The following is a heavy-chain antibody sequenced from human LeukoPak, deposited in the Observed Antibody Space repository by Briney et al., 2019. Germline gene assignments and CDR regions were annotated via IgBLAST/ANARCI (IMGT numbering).Heavy chain of an antibody. CDR2: IKSKTDGGTT. V-gene: IGHV3-15*01. CDR3: TTDLEYKTSYFDY. J-gene: IGHJ4*02. D-gene: IGHD2/OR15-2a*01. Sequence: GGSLRLSCAASGLTFSSYAMTWVRQAPGKGLEWVGRIKSKTDGGTTDYAAPVKGRFTISRDDSKNTLYLQMNSLKTEDTAVYYCTTDLEYKTSYFDYWGQGTLVTVSS. CDR1: GLTFSSYA.